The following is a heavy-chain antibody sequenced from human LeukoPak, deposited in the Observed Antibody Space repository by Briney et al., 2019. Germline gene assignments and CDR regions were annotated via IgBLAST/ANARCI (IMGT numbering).Heavy chain of an antibody. D-gene: IGHD3-3*01. CDR2: MNPNSGNT. J-gene: IGHJ5*02. CDR3: ARGADYDQTNWFDP. CDR1: GYTFTSYD. Sequence: ASVTVSCKASGYTFTSYDINWVRQATGQGLEWMGWMNPNSGNTGYAQKFQGRVTMTRNTSISTAYMELSSLRSEDTAVYYCARGADYDQTNWFDPWGQGTLVTVSS. V-gene: IGHV1-8*01.